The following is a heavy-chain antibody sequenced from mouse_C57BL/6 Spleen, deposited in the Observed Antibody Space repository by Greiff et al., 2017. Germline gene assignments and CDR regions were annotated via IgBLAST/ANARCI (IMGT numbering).Heavy chain of an antibody. CDR3: ARSRARYSYFDY. J-gene: IGHJ2*01. D-gene: IGHD3-1*01. V-gene: IGHV1-64*01. CDR1: GYTFTSYW. Sequence: QVQLQQPGAELVKPGASVKLSCKASGYTFTSYWMHWVKQRPGQGLEWIGMIHPNSGSTNYNEKFKSKATLTVDKSSSTAYMQLSSLTSEDSAVYYCARSRARYSYFDYWGQGTTRTVSS. CDR2: IHPNSGST.